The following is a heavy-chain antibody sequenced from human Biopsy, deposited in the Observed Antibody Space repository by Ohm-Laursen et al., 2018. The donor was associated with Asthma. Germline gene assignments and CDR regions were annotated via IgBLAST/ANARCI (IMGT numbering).Heavy chain of an antibody. J-gene: IGHJ3*01. CDR1: GFTFGGYA. Sequence: SLRLSCTASGFTFGGYAMSWARQAPGKGLEWVSIISPDGRSAHGPDSFRGRFTISRDNSRDTLYLQMRSLRADDTAVYYCVKDTVEDRGGYYTFDVWGQGTKVTVSS. D-gene: IGHD3-22*01. CDR3: VKDTVEDRGGYYTFDV. V-gene: IGHV3-23*01. CDR2: ISPDGRSA.